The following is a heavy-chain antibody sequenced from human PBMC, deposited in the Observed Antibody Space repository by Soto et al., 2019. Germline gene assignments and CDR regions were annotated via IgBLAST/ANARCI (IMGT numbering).Heavy chain of an antibody. Sequence: GESLKISCKGSGYSFTSYWIGWVRQMPGKGLEWMGVIYPGDSDTRYSPSFQGQVTISADKSISTAYLQWSSLKASDTAMYYCARHGKWIGVRSLDWLSDIDRFDHWGQGTLVTVSS. CDR2: IYPGDSDT. J-gene: IGHJ4*02. V-gene: IGHV5-51*01. CDR1: GYSFTSYW. CDR3: ARHGKWIGVRSLDWLSDIDRFDH. D-gene: IGHD3-3*01.